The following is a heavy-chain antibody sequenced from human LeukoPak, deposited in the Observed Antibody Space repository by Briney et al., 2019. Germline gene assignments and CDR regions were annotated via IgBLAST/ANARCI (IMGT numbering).Heavy chain of an antibody. D-gene: IGHD3-9*01. CDR1: GFTLSTYW. V-gene: IGHV3-7*01. J-gene: IGHJ6*03. Sequence: GGSLRLSCAASGFTLSTYWMSWVRQAPGKGLEWVANIKVDGSETYYVDSVKGRFAISRDNAKNSLFLQMNSLTVEDTAVYYCARDSYNILTGNSKNYYYYSYMDVWGEGTTVTVSS. CDR3: ARDSYNILTGNSKNYYYYSYMDV. CDR2: IKVDGSET.